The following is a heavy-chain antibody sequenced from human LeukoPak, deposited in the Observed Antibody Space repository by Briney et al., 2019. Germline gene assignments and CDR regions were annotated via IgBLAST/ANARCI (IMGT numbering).Heavy chain of an antibody. V-gene: IGHV3-23*01. D-gene: IGHD3-10*01. J-gene: IGHJ6*02. CDR3: ARGYGSRSYYGMDV. CDR2: ISGSGGST. CDR1: GFTFSDYA. Sequence: GGSLRLSCAASGFTFSDYAMSWVRQAPGKGLEWVSVISGSGGSTYYADSVKGRFTISRDNSKNTLYLQMNSLRAEDTAVYYCARGYGSRSYYGMDVWGQGTTVTVSS.